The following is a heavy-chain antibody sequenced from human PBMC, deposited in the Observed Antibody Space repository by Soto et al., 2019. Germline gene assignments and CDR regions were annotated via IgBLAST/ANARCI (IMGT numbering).Heavy chain of an antibody. V-gene: IGHV5-10-1*04. CDR1: GYSFAGYW. CDR2: IDPSDSQT. J-gene: IGHJ4*02. CDR3: ARQLYEADTGPNFRYYFDS. Sequence: PGESLKISCKGSGYSFAGYWIAWVRQKPGKGLEWVGRIDPSDSQTYYSPSFRGQVTISVTKSITTAFLQWTSLRASDTAMYYCARQLYEADTGPNFRYYFDSWGQGTLVTVSS. D-gene: IGHD5-18*01.